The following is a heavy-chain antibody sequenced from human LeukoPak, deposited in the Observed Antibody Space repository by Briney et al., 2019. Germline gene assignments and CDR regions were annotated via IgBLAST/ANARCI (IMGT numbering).Heavy chain of an antibody. V-gene: IGHV4-39*05. J-gene: IGHJ4*02. Sequence: NPSETPSLTCTVSGGSISSSNYYWGWIRQPPGKGLEWIGSIYYSGNTYYNPSLKSRVTISVDTSKNQLSLKLSSVTAVDTAVYYCSAGTLAYFDYWGQGTLVTVSS. CDR2: IYYSGNT. CDR3: SAGTLAYFDY. CDR1: GGSISSSNYY. D-gene: IGHD6-13*01.